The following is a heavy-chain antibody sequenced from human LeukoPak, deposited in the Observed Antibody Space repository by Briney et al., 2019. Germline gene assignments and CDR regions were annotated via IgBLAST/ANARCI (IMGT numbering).Heavy chain of an antibody. CDR2: ISGSGGST. CDR1: GFTFSNYA. J-gene: IGHJ4*02. V-gene: IGHV3-23*01. CDR3: ARRGSGTYFPFDY. D-gene: IGHD3-10*01. Sequence: PGGSLRLSCAASGFTFSNYAMNWVRQAPGKGLEWVSGISGSGGSTYYADSVKGRFTISRDNSKNTLYLHMNSLRAEDAAVYYCARRGSGTYFPFDYWGQGTLVTVSS.